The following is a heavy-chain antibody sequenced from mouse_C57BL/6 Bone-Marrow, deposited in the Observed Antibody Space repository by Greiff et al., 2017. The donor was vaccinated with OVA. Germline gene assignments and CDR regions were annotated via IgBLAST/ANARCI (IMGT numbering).Heavy chain of an antibody. CDR2: IYPSDSET. CDR1: GYTFTSYW. D-gene: IGHD2-3*01. Sequence: QVQLQQSGAELVRPGSSVKLSCKASGYTFTSYWMDWVKQRPGQGLEWIGNIYPSDSETHYNQKFKDKATLTVDKSSSTAYMQLSSLTSEDSAVYYCARRLYDGYYVDYWGQGTTLTVSS. V-gene: IGHV1-61*01. J-gene: IGHJ2*01. CDR3: ARRLYDGYYVDY.